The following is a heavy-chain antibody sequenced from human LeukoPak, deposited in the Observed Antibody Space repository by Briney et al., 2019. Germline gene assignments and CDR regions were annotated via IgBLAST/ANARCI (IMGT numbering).Heavy chain of an antibody. CDR3: ARDRYYGSGSSYGMDV. D-gene: IGHD3-10*01. CDR1: GGSISSHY. CDR2: IYYSGST. J-gene: IGHJ6*02. V-gene: IGHV4-59*11. Sequence: SETLSLTCTVSGGSISSHYWSWIRQPPGKGLGWIGYIYYSGSTNYNPSLKSRVTISVDTSKNQFSLKLSSVTAADTAVYYCARDRYYGSGSSYGMDVWGQGTTVTVSS.